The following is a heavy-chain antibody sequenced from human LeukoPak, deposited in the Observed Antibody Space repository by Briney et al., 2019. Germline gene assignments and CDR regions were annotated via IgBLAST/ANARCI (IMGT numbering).Heavy chain of an antibody. CDR2: IKEDGTET. V-gene: IGHV3-7*03. CDR1: GFMFSSNW. CDR3: AKEGRSLQTY. Sequence: GGSLRLSCAASGFMFSSNWMSWVRLAPGKGLEWVANIKEDGTETYYVDSVKGRFTNSRDNAKNSLYLQMNSLRVEDTAVYYCAKEGRSLQTYWGQGTLVTVSS. J-gene: IGHJ4*02. D-gene: IGHD5-24*01.